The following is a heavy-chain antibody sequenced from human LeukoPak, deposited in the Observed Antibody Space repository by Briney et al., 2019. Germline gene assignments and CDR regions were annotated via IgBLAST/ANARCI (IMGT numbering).Heavy chain of an antibody. CDR3: ARSGGGLDY. J-gene: IGHJ4*02. CDR2: ITGSGGAV. D-gene: IGHD2-15*01. CDR1: EFTFSRYD. Sequence: GGSLRLSCAASEFTFSRYDIIWVRQAPGKGLEWVSWITGSGGAVKYTDSVKGRFTISRDNAKKSVYLQMNSLRVEDTAVYYCARSGGGLDYWGQGTLVTVSS. V-gene: IGHV3-48*03.